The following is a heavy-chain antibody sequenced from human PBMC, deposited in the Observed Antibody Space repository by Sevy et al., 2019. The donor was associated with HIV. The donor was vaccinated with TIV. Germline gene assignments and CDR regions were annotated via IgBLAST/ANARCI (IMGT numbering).Heavy chain of an antibody. CDR1: GFTFSSYW. J-gene: IGHJ6*03. CDR3: ARGVAAGVDDYYYYMDV. Sequence: GGSLRLSCAASGFTFSSYWMSWVRQAPGKGLEWVANIKQDGSEKYYVDSVKGRFTISRDNAKNSLYLQMNSLRAEDTAVYYCARGVAAGVDDYYYYMDVWGKGTTVTVSS. CDR2: IKQDGSEK. V-gene: IGHV3-7*03. D-gene: IGHD6-13*01.